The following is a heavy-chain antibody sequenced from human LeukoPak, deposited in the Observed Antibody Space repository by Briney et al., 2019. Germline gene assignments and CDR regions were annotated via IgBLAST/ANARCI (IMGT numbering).Heavy chain of an antibody. CDR2: IIPILGIA. CDR3: ARDRGYAAAAAHPFDY. CDR1: GGTFSSYA. Sequence: ASVKVSCKASGGTFSSYAISWVRQAPGQGLEWMGRIIPILGIANYAQKFQGRVTITADKSTSTAYMELSSLRSEDTAVYYCARDRGYAAAAAHPFDYWGQGTLVTVSS. V-gene: IGHV1-69*04. J-gene: IGHJ4*02. D-gene: IGHD6-13*01.